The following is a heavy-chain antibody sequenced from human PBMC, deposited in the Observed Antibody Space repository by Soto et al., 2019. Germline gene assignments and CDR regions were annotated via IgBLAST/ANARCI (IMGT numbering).Heavy chain of an antibody. V-gene: IGHV3-30-3*01. D-gene: IGHD1-20*01. CDR1: GFTFSTHA. CDR2: VSFEGSNK. J-gene: IGHJ4*02. CDR3: ARDQTGITTTGGGRIDH. Sequence: QVQLVESGGGVVQPGRSLRLSCAASGFTFSTHAMHWVRQAPGKGLECVAIVSFEGSNKYYADSVKGRFTIPRDNSKNTLYLQISGLTPEDTAVYYCARDQTGITTTGGGRIDHWGQGTLVTVSS.